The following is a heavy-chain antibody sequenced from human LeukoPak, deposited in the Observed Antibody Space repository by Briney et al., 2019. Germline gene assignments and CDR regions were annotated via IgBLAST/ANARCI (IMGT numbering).Heavy chain of an antibody. D-gene: IGHD6-19*01. CDR2: IYSSGTT. CDR1: GGSISNYY. V-gene: IGHV4-4*07. Sequence: SETLSLTCNVSGGSISNYYWTWIRQPAGKGLEWIGRIYSSGTTTYNPSLKSRVAMSVDTSRNQFSLKLSSVTAADTAVYYCARVSPIAVAGSSYYYAMGVWGQGTTVTVSS. J-gene: IGHJ6*02. CDR3: ARVSPIAVAGSSYYYAMGV.